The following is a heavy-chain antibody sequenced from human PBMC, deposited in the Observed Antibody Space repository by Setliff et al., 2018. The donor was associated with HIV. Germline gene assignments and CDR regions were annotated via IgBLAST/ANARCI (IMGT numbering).Heavy chain of an antibody. Sequence: SETLSLTCAVSGYSTSSGYYWGWIRQPPGKGLEWIGSMYHSGSTYYSPSLKSRVTISVDTSKKKFSLNLSSVTAADTAVYYCGRHTGVEGSWFPGDYWGQGTLVTVSS. J-gene: IGHJ4*02. CDR1: GYSTSSGYY. D-gene: IGHD1-26*01. CDR3: GRHTGVEGSWFPGDY. V-gene: IGHV4-38-2*01. CDR2: MYHSGST.